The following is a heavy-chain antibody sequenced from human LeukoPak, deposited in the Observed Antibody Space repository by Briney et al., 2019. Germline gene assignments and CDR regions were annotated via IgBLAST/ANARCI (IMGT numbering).Heavy chain of an antibody. V-gene: IGHV1-18*01. CDR3: ARDRANYYDSSGSYDY. D-gene: IGHD3-22*01. CDR1: GYTFTSYG. Sequence: ASVKVSCKASGYTFTSYGISWVRQAPGQGLEWMGWIGAYNGNTYYAQKLQGRVTLTTDTSTGTGYMELRSLRSDDTAVYYCARDRANYYDSSGSYDYWGQGTLVTVSS. J-gene: IGHJ4*02. CDR2: IGAYNGNT.